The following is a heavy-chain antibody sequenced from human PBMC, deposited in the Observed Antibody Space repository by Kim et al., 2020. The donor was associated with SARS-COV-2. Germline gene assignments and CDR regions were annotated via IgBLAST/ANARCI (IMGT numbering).Heavy chain of an antibody. V-gene: IGHV1-58*02. Sequence: SVKVSCKASGFTFTSSTMQWVRQARGQRLEWIGWIVVDSGNTNYAQKFQERVTITRDMSTSTAYMELSSLRSEDAAVYYCAADSSGYLDAFDIWGQGTMVTVSS. CDR1: GFTFTSST. CDR2: IVVDSGNT. D-gene: IGHD3-22*01. CDR3: AADSSGYLDAFDI. J-gene: IGHJ3*02.